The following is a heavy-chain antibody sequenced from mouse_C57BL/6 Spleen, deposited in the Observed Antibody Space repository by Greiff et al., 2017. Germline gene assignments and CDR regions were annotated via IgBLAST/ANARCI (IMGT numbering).Heavy chain of an antibody. J-gene: IGHJ3*01. CDR1: GVDFSRYW. CDR2: INPDSSTI. V-gene: IGHV4-1*01. Sequence: EASGVDFSRYWMSWVRRAPGKGLEWIGEINPDSSTINYAPSLKDKFIISRDNAKNTLYLQMSKVRSEDTALYYCARERDGYGFAYWGQGTLVTVSA. D-gene: IGHD2-2*01. CDR3: ARERDGYGFAY.